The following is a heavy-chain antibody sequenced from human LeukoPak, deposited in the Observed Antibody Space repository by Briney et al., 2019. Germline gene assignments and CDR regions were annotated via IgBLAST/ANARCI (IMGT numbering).Heavy chain of an antibody. D-gene: IGHD1-7*01. V-gene: IGHV4-31*03. J-gene: IGHJ3*02. Sequence: SETLSHTCTVSGGSISSSSYYWSWIRQHPGKGLEWIGYIYYSGSTYYNPSLKSRVTISVDTSKNQFSLKLSSVTAADTAVYYCARGKNWNYSDDAFDIWGQGTMVTVSS. CDR3: ARGKNWNYSDDAFDI. CDR2: IYYSGST. CDR1: GGSISSSSYY.